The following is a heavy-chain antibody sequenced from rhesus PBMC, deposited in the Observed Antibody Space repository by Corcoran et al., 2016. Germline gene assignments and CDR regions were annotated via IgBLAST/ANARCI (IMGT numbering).Heavy chain of an antibody. CDR1: GCTFSSYG. CDR3: TSYSSSGPDV. D-gene: IGHD6-43*01. J-gene: IGHJ5-2*02. V-gene: IGHV3S16*01. Sequence: EVQLVESGGGWVEPGGALRLSGAASGCTFSSYGMGWVRQAPGKGLEWVSSISSASSYIYYADSVKGRFTISRDNAKNSLSLQMNSLRAEDTAVYYCTSYSSSGPDVWGRGVLVTVSS. CDR2: ISSASSYI.